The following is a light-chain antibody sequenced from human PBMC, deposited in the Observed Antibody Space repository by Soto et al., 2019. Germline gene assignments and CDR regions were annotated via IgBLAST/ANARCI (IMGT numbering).Light chain of an antibody. CDR2: TNG. J-gene: IGLJ7*01. CDR3: AGWDDRLSGVL. Sequence: QPVLTQPPSASGTPGQRVAISCSGSSSNIGRNSVSWYQQLPGTAPKLLVDTNGQRPSGVPDRFSGSKSGTSASLAISGLQSEDEADYYCAGWDDRLSGVLFGGGTQLTVL. V-gene: IGLV1-44*01. CDR1: SSNIGRNS.